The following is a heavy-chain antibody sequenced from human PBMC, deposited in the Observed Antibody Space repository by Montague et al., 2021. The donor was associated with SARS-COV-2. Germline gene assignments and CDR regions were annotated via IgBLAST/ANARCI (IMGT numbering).Heavy chain of an antibody. J-gene: IGHJ4*02. CDR2: ISTSGSLI. V-gene: IGHV3-48*03. D-gene: IGHD3-9*01. Sequence: SLRLSCAASGFTFSNYEMHSVRQAPGKGLEWLSYISTSGSLIYYTDSVKGRSTISRDNAKNALYLQLDSLTAADTAVYYCARDGDPSYYDSLTGFCQYFVYWGQGTLVTVSS. CDR1: GFTFSNYE. CDR3: ARDGDPSYYDSLTGFCQYFVY.